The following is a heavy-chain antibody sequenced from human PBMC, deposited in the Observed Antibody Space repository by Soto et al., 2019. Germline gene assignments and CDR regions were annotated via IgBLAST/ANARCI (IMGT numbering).Heavy chain of an antibody. CDR3: ARGRGNGIAAAGTADYYGMDV. Sequence: PSETLSLTCAVYGGSFSGYYWSWIRQPPWKGLEWIGEINHSGSTNYNPSLKSRVTISVDTSKNQFSLKLSSVTAADTAVYYCARGRGNGIAAAGTADYYGMDVWGQGTTVTVSS. V-gene: IGHV4-34*01. CDR1: GGSFSGYY. D-gene: IGHD6-13*01. J-gene: IGHJ6*02. CDR2: INHSGST.